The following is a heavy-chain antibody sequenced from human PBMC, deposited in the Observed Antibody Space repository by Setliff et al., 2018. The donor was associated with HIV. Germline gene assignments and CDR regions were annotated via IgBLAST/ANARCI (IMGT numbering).Heavy chain of an antibody. CDR3: ATARRDSYDRGRRNHYYIDV. CDR2: LNPNSHNT. Sequence: ASVKVSCKPSEYSFTSYDIHWVRQATGQGLEWMGWLNPNSHNTGYAQKFQGRVAMTWDTSISTAYMVLSNLKSEDTAVDYCATARRDSYDRGRRNHYYIDVWGKGTTVTVSS. V-gene: IGHV1-8*01. D-gene: IGHD3-22*01. J-gene: IGHJ6*03. CDR1: EYSFTSYD.